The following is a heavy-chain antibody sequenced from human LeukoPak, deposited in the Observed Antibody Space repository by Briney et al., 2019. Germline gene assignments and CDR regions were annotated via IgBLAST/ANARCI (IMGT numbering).Heavy chain of an antibody. J-gene: IGHJ4*02. CDR1: GYSISSGYY. CDR3: ARAYYGSGNTYYFDY. CDR2: IYHSGST. D-gene: IGHD3-10*01. Sequence: SETLSLTCTVSGYSISSGYYWGWIRQPPGKGLEWIGSIYHSGSTYYNPSLKSRVTISVDTSKNQFSLKLSSVTAADTAVYYCARAYYGSGNTYYFDYWGQGTLVTVSS. V-gene: IGHV4-38-2*02.